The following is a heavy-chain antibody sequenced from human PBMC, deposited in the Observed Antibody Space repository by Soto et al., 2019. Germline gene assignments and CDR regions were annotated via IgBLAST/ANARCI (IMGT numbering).Heavy chain of an antibody. J-gene: IGHJ5*02. Sequence: SVKVSCKASGVTFSSYAISWVRQAPGQGLEWMGGIIPIFGTANYAQKFQGRVTITADKSTSTAYMELSSLRSEDTAVYYCARGRAPPYNWFDPWGQGTLVTVSS. CDR2: IIPIFGTA. CDR1: GVTFSSYA. CDR3: ARGRAPPYNWFDP. V-gene: IGHV1-69*06.